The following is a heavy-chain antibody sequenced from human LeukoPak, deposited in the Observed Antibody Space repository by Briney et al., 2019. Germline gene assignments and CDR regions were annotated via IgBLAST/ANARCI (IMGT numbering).Heavy chain of an antibody. D-gene: IGHD6-19*01. Sequence: PGGSLRLSCAASGFTFSSYAMHWVRQAPGKGLEWVAVISYDGSNKYYADSVKGRFTISRDNSKNTLYLQMNSLRAEDTAVYYCASLSIAVAGTALYDYWGQGTLVTVSS. J-gene: IGHJ4*02. CDR1: GFTFSSYA. V-gene: IGHV3-30*04. CDR2: ISYDGSNK. CDR3: ASLSIAVAGTALYDY.